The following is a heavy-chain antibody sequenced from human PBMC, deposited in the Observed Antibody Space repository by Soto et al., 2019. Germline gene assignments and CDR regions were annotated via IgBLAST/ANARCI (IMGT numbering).Heavy chain of an antibody. CDR3: ARGGRGYYGMDV. V-gene: IGHV4-59*01. D-gene: IGHD1-26*01. CDR1: GGSISSYY. J-gene: IGHJ6*02. CDR2: IYYSGST. Sequence: TXSLTCTVSGGSISSYYWSWIRQPPGKGLEWIGYIYYSGSTNYNPSLKSRVTISVDTSKNQFSLKLSSVTAADTAVYYCARGGRGYYGMDVWGQGTTVTVSS.